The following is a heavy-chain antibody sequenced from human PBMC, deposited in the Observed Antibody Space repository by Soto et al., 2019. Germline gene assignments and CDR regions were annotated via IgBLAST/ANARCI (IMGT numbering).Heavy chain of an antibody. Sequence: SETLSLTYAVYGGSFSGYYWSWIRQPPGRGLEWIGEINHSGSTNYNPSLKSRVTISVDTSKNQFSLKLSSVTAADTAVYYCARGRAVAGNLYYYYYGMDVWGQGTTVTVSS. V-gene: IGHV4-34*01. J-gene: IGHJ6*02. CDR2: INHSGST. CDR3: ARGRAVAGNLYYYYYGMDV. D-gene: IGHD6-19*01. CDR1: GGSFSGYY.